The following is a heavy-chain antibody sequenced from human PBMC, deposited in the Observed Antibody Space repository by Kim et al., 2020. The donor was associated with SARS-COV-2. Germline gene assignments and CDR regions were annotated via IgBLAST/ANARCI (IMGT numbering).Heavy chain of an antibody. D-gene: IGHD3-3*01. CDR3: AKRGLRFLEWPLNWFDP. Sequence: GGSLRLSCAASGFTFSSYAMNWVRQAPGKGLEWVPVISGSGGSTYYADSVKGRFTISRDNSKNTLYLQMNSLRAEDTAVYYCAKRGLRFLEWPLNWFDPWGQGTLVTVSS. CDR1: GFTFSSYA. J-gene: IGHJ5*02. CDR2: ISGSGGST. V-gene: IGHV3-23*01.